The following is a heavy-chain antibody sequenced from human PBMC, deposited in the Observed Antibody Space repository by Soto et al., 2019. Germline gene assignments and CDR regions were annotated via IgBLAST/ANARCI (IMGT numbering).Heavy chain of an antibody. CDR2: ISYDGSNK. V-gene: IGHV3-30-3*01. Sequence: PGGSLRLSCAASGFTFSSYAMHWVRQAPGKGLEWVAVISYDGSNKYYADSVKGRFTISRDNSKNTLYLQMNSLRAEDTAVYYCARVGPYSYGTFDYWGQETLFTVPS. CDR3: ARVGPYSYGTFDY. D-gene: IGHD5-18*01. CDR1: GFTFSSYA. J-gene: IGHJ4*02.